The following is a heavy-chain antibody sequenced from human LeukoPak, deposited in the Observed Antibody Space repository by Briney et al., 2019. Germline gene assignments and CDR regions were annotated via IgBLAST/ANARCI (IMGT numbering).Heavy chain of an antibody. J-gene: IGHJ6*03. CDR1: GYTFTGYY. CDR3: ARGPLGWSYYMDV. Sequence: GASVKVSCKASGYTFTGYYMHWVRQAPGQGLEWMGWINPNSGGTNYAQKFQGRVTMTRDTSISTAYMELSRLRSDDTAVYYCARGPLGWSYYMDVWSKGTTVTVSS. D-gene: IGHD4-23*01. CDR2: INPNSGGT. V-gene: IGHV1-2*02.